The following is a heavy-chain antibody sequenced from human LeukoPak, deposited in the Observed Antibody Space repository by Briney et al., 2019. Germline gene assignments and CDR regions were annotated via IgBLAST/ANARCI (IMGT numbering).Heavy chain of an antibody. CDR2: INWNGGST. CDR1: GFTFDDYG. CDR3: ARDLGSSGFFDY. J-gene: IGHJ4*02. V-gene: IGHV3-20*04. Sequence: GGSLRLSCAASGFTFDDYGMSWVRQAPGKGLEWVSGINWNGGSTGYADSVKGRFTISRDNSRNTLYLQMNSLRAEDTAVYYCARDLGSSGFFDYWGQGTLVTVSP. D-gene: IGHD6-19*01.